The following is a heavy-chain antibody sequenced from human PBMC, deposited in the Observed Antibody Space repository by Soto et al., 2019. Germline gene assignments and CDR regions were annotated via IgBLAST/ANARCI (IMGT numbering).Heavy chain of an antibody. CDR2: IVAGSGNT. J-gene: IGHJ6*02. CDR3: AAGRTGGSYYGMDV. Sequence: SVKVSCKASGYTFTGYYMHWVRQARGQGLEWIGWIVAGSGNTNYAQNFQERVTITRDMSTSTAYMVLSSLRSDDTAVYYCAAGRTGGSYYGMDVWGQGTTVTVSS. D-gene: IGHD2-2*01. V-gene: IGHV1-58*02. CDR1: GYTFTGYY.